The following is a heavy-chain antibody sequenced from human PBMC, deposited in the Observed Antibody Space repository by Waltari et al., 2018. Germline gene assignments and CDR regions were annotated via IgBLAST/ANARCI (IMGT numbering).Heavy chain of an antibody. V-gene: IGHV1-46*01. CDR2: INPSGGST. Sequence: QVQLVQSGAEVKKPGASVKVSCKASGYTFTSYYMHWVRQAPGQGLEWMGIINPSGGSTSYAQKFQGRVTMTRDTSTSTVYMELSSLRSEDTAVYYCARDCIAARPDVGTFDYWGQGTLVTVSS. D-gene: IGHD6-6*01. CDR1: GYTFTSYY. CDR3: ARDCIAARPDVGTFDY. J-gene: IGHJ4*02.